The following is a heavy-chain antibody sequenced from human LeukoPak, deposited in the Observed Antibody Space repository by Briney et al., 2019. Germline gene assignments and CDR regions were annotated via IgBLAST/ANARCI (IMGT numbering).Heavy chain of an antibody. D-gene: IGHD2-21*02. CDR2: ISGSGGST. J-gene: IGHJ4*02. Sequence: GGSLRLSCAASGFTFSSYAMSWVRQAPGKGLEWVSVISGSGGSTYYADSVKGRFTISIDNSKNTLYLQMNSLRAEDTAVYYCAKDSGDPVTAPPPFAYCGQGTLVTASS. CDR1: GFTFSSYA. V-gene: IGHV3-23*01. CDR3: AKDSGDPVTAPPPFAY.